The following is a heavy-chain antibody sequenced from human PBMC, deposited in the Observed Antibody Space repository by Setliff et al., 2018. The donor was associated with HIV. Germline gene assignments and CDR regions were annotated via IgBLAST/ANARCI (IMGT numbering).Heavy chain of an antibody. CDR2: LCYSGTT. Sequence: SETLSLTCAVSGGSISSGGYYWNWIRQHPGKGLEGIWYLCYSGTTYYNPSLKSRVTISVDKSTNPFSLKLNSVTAADTAVYYCARRYGDYKLGDWFFDLWGRGTLVTVSS. CDR1: GGSISSGGYY. V-gene: IGHV4-31*11. CDR3: ARRYGDYKLGDWFFDL. D-gene: IGHD4-17*01. J-gene: IGHJ2*01.